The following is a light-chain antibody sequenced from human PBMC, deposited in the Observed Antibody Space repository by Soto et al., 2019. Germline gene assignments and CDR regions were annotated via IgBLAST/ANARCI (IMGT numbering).Light chain of an antibody. CDR3: QQSYSTPVLT. V-gene: IGKV1-39*01. CDR2: AAS. CDR1: QSISSY. J-gene: IGKJ4*01. Sequence: DIQMTQSPSSLSASVGDRVTITCRASQSISSYLNWYQQKPGKAPKLLIYAASSLQSGVPSRFSGSGSGTDFTLTISSLQPEYFATYYGQQSYSTPVLTFGGGTKVEIK.